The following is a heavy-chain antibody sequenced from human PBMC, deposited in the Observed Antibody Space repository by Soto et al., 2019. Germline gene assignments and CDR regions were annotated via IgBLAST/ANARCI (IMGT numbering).Heavy chain of an antibody. CDR3: ASIYYYYMDV. V-gene: IGHV4-34*01. CDR1: GGSFSGYY. Sequence: QVQLQQWGAGLLKPSETLSLTCAVYGGSFSGYYWSWIRQPPGKGMEWMGEINHSGSTNYNPSLKSRVTISVDTTKNQFPLKLSSVTAADTAVYYCASIYYYYMDVWGKGTTVTVSS. CDR2: INHSGST. J-gene: IGHJ6*03.